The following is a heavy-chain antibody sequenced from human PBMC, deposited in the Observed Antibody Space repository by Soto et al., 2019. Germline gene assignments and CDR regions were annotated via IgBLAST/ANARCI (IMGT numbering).Heavy chain of an antibody. CDR3: TQDWGRRDWLTGN. D-gene: IGHD3-9*01. CDR2: ITGGGDNT. CDR1: GFTFTSYA. J-gene: IGHJ4*02. Sequence: EVQLLESGGDLVQPGGSLRLSCAASGFTFTSYAMSWIRQAPGKGLERVSAITGGGDNTYYADSVKGRFTISRDNSKTTLYLQMNCLRAEETALYFCTQDWGRRDWLTGNWGQGTLVTVSS. V-gene: IGHV3-23*01.